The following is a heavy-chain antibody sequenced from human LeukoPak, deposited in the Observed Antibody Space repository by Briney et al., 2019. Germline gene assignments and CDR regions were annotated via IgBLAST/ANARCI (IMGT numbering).Heavy chain of an antibody. J-gene: IGHJ5*02. Sequence: GGSLRLSCAASGITFGNNWMHWVRQGPGKGLVWIAVINSDGGGAIYADSVKGRFTVSRDNAKNTLYLQMNSLRAEDTAVYYCARDVPHNWFDTWGQGTLVTVSS. V-gene: IGHV3-74*01. CDR1: GITFGNNW. CDR2: INSDGGGA. CDR3: ARDVPHNWFDT.